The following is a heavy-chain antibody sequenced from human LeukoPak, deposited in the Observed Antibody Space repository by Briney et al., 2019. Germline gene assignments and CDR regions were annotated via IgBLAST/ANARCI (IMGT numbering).Heavy chain of an antibody. J-gene: IGHJ3*02. CDR3: ARRGDREWLFPYSFDI. CDR1: GYSFTSYW. D-gene: IGHD3-3*01. Sequence: GESLKISCKGSGYSFTSYWIGWVCQMPGKGLGWMGIIYPGDSDTRYSPSFQGQVTISADKSISTAYLQWSSLKASDTAMYYCARRGDREWLFPYSFDIWGQGTVVTVSS. V-gene: IGHV5-51*01. CDR2: IYPGDSDT.